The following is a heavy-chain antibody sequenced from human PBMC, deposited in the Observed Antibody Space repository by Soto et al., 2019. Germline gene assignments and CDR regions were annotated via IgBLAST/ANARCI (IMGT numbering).Heavy chain of an antibody. J-gene: IGHJ6*02. Sequence: PGGSLRLSCAASGFTFSSYGMHWVRQAPGKGLEWVAVIWYDGSNKYYADSVKGRFTISRDNSKNTLYLQMNSLRAEDTAVYYCAREISSSWTIGIAVAAPFGYYYGMDVWGQGTTVTVSS. CDR3: AREISSSWTIGIAVAAPFGYYYGMDV. CDR1: GFTFSSYG. V-gene: IGHV3-33*01. CDR2: IWYDGSNK. D-gene: IGHD6-19*01.